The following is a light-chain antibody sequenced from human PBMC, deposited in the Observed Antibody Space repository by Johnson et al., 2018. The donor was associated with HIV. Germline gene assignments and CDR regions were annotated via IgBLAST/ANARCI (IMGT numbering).Light chain of an antibody. Sequence: QSVLTQPPSVSAAPGQKVTISCSGSSSNIGNNYVSWYQQLPGTAPKLLIYENNKRPSGIPDRFSGSKSGTSATLGITGLQTGDEADYYCETWDNSLFTGGVFGGGTKVIVL. CDR2: ENN. CDR3: ETWDNSLFTGGV. J-gene: IGLJ1*01. V-gene: IGLV1-51*02. CDR1: SSNIGNNY.